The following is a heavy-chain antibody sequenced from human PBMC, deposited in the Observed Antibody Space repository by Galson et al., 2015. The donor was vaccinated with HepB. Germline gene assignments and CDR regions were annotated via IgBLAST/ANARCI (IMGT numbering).Heavy chain of an antibody. Sequence: CAISGDSVSSNSAAWNWIRQSSSRGLEWLGRTYYRSKWYNDYAVSVKSRITINPDTSKNQFSLQLNSVTPEDTAVYYCAREGVGATTSHHYYYMDVWGKGTTVTVSS. J-gene: IGHJ6*03. D-gene: IGHD1-26*01. CDR3: AREGVGATTSHHYYYMDV. CDR1: GDSVSSNSAA. CDR2: TYYRSKWYN. V-gene: IGHV6-1*01.